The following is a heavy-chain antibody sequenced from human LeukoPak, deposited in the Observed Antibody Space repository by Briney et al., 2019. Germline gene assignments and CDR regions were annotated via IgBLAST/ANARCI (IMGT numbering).Heavy chain of an antibody. J-gene: IGHJ5*02. CDR3: LQDNWFDP. V-gene: IGHV3-30*03. CDR1: AFSVSISG. Sequence: GASLRPSWAPAAFSVSISGTQWVRHAPCKGLEWLAVISYDGGNKYYADSVKRRFTISSDNSQNTLYLQMNSLRAEDTAVYYCLQDNWFDPWGQGTLVTVSS. CDR2: ISYDGGNK. D-gene: IGHD4-11*01.